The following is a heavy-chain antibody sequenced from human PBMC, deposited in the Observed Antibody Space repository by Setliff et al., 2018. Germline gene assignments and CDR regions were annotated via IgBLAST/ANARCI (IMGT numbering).Heavy chain of an antibody. CDR2: ISSNGVRL. D-gene: IGHD3-16*01. Sequence: PGGSLRLSCAASGFTFISYAMHWVRQAPGKGLEYVSAISSNGVRLSYADSVKGRFTISRDISKNTLYLQMDSLRHEDTAVYYCARVAEYDTIDIWGQGTMVTVS. CDR1: GFTFISYA. J-gene: IGHJ3*02. CDR3: ARVAEYDTIDI. V-gene: IGHV3-64*02.